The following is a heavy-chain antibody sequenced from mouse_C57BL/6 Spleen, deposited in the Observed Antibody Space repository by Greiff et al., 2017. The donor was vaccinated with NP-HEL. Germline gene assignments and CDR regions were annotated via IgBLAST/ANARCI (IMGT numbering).Heavy chain of an antibody. Sequence: QVQLQQSGPELVKPGASVKISCKASGYAFSSSWMNWVKQRPGKGLEWIGRIYPGDGDTNYNGSVKGKSTLSAAKSSSTAYMQRRSIASEDSAVYFCARYFDYWGQGTTLTVSS. CDR2: IYPGDGDT. CDR1: GYAFSSSW. V-gene: IGHV1-82*01. J-gene: IGHJ2*01. CDR3: ARYFDY.